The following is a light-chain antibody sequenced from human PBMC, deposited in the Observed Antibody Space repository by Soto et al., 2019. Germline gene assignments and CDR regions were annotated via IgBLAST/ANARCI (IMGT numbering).Light chain of an antibody. CDR2: GAS. CDR3: QQRHMWPIT. CDR1: ERVASNY. J-gene: IGKJ5*01. Sequence: EVVLTQSPGTLSLSAGERATLFCRASERVASNYLAWYQQKPGQSPRLLIYGASNRATGIPPRFSGSGSGTDFTLTISSLEPEDSAVYYCQQRHMWPITFGQGTRLEI. V-gene: IGKV3D-20*02.